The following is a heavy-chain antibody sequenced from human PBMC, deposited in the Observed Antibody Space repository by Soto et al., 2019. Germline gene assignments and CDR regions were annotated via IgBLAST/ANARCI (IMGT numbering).Heavy chain of an antibody. J-gene: IGHJ1*01. Sequence: PGESLKISREGSGYSFTSYWIAWVRQMPGKGLEWMGMIWPADSDTRYSPSFQGQVTISADKSISTAYLHWSRLRASDTAMYYCARVSSVSCPLGSWAQGALVTVS. D-gene: IGHD3-22*01. CDR3: ARVSSVSCPLGS. CDR2: IWPADSDT. CDR1: GYSFTSYW. V-gene: IGHV5-51*01.